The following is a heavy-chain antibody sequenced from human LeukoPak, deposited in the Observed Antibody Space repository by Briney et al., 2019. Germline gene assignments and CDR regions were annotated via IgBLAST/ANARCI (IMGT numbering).Heavy chain of an antibody. J-gene: IGHJ4*02. D-gene: IGHD3-16*01. Sequence: GGSLRLSCAASGFTFSSYGMHWVRQAPGKGLEWVAVISHDGSNKYYADSVKGRFTISRDNSKNTLYLQMNSLRAEDTAVYYCAKSSLGFPPDYWGQGTLVTVSS. CDR1: GFTFSSYG. CDR2: ISHDGSNK. V-gene: IGHV3-30*18. CDR3: AKSSLGFPPDY.